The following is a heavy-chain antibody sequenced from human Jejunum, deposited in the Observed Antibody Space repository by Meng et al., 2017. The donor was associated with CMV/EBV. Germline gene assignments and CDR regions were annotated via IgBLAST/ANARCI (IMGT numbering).Heavy chain of an antibody. CDR1: GFTFSKGW. V-gene: IGHV3-15*01. J-gene: IGHJ4*02. D-gene: IGHD4-23*01. CDR3: ATSPLRWQLLFDS. Sequence: SGFTFSKGWMSWVRQAPGKGLEWVGRIRSGVDGGATEYGTPVKGRFVISRDDSTNTLYLQMNSLRAEDTAVYYCATSPLRWQLLFDSWGQGTLVTVSS. CDR2: IRSGVDGGAT.